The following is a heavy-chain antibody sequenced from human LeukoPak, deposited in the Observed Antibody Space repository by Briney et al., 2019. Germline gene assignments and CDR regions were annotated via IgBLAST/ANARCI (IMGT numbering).Heavy chain of an antibody. V-gene: IGHV3-74*01. Sequence: PGGSLRLSCAASGFTFSSYWMHWVRQAPGKGLVWVSRINSDGSSTSYADSVKGRFTISRDNAKNTLYLQMNSLRAEDTAVYYCATSGYDPSGWYYDSSEPPGYYWGQGTLVTVSS. CDR3: ATSGYDPSGWYYDSSEPPGYY. CDR2: INSDGSST. CDR1: GFTFSSYW. D-gene: IGHD3-22*01. J-gene: IGHJ4*02.